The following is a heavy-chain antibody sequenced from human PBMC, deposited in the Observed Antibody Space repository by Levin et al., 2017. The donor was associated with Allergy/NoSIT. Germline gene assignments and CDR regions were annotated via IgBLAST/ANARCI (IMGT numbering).Heavy chain of an antibody. Sequence: ASVKVSCKASGYTFTGYYMHWVRQAPGQGLEWMGWINPNSGGTNYAQKFQGRVTMTRDTSISTAYMELSRLRSDDTAVYYCARDTGGSGWYGGDYWGQGTLVTVSS. J-gene: IGHJ4*02. CDR2: INPNSGGT. V-gene: IGHV1-2*02. CDR1: GYTFTGYY. CDR3: ARDTGGSGWYGGDY. D-gene: IGHD6-19*01.